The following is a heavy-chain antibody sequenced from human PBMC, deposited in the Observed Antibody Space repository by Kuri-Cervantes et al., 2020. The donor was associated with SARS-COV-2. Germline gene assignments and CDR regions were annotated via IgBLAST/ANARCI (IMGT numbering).Heavy chain of an antibody. CDR3: AKAGGIEIPAATNWFDP. J-gene: IGHJ5*02. CDR2: IGGSGGNT. CDR1: GFPFSDHA. D-gene: IGHD2-2*01. V-gene: IGHV3-23*01. Sequence: GESLKISCAVSGFPFSDHAMSWVRQAPGKGLEWVSGIGGSGGNTYYADSVKGRFTISRDNSKNTLYLQMTSLSAGDTAIYYCAKAGGIEIPAATNWFDPWGQGTLVTVSS.